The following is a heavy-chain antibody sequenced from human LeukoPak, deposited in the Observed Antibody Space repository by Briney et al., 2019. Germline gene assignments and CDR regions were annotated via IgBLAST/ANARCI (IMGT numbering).Heavy chain of an antibody. J-gene: IGHJ4*02. CDR3: ATTTSSGWVPFDY. CDR1: GFNFYTFT. V-gene: IGHV3-48*01. Sequence: GGSLRLSCVASGFNFYTFTMNWVRQAPGKGLEWVSYISTGGSTIYYRDSVRGRLTISRDNAKHTLYLQMNNLTAEDTAVYYCATTTSSGWVPFDYWGQGTLVAVSS. D-gene: IGHD6-25*01. CDR2: ISTGGSTI.